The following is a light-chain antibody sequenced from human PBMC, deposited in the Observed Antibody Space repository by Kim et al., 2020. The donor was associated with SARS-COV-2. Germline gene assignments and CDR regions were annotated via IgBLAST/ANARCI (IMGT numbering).Light chain of an antibody. J-gene: IGKJ4*02. V-gene: IGKV1-9*01. CDR2: DAS. CDR1: QSIGSY. Sequence: DIQLTQSPSILSASVGDRVTITCRASQSIGSYLAWYQQKPGKAPKLLIYDASTLQSGVPSRFSGSGSGTEFTLTISSLQPDDFATYFCQQHNIYPRTFVAGTKVDI. CDR3: QQHNIYPRT.